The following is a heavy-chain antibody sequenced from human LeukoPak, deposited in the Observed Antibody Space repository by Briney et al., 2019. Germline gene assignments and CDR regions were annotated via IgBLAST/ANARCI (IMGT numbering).Heavy chain of an antibody. D-gene: IGHD5-12*01. CDR2: INSRGTYI. J-gene: IGHJ6*03. Sequence: PGGSLRLSCAASGFIFGSYTMNWVRQAPGKGLEWVSSINSRGTYIYYADSLQGRFTISRDNTKTSLYLEMNSLRAEDTAVYYCVRRLDVAIGYLYMDVWGKGTTVTVAS. CDR1: GFIFGSYT. V-gene: IGHV3-21*06. CDR3: VRRLDVAIGYLYMDV.